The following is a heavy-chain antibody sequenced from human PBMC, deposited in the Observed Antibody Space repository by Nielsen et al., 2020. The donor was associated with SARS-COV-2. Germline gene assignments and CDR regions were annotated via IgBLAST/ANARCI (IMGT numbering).Heavy chain of an antibody. D-gene: IGHD4-23*01. CDR1: GYSFTSYW. V-gene: IGHV5-51*01. Sequence: GESLKISCKGSGYSFTSYWIGWVRQMPGKGLEWMGIIYPGDSDTRYSPSFQVQVTISADKSISTAYLQWSSLKASDTAMYYCARQAVYGGNSKYWFDPWGQGTLVTVSS. CDR3: ARQAVYGGNSKYWFDP. CDR2: IYPGDSDT. J-gene: IGHJ5*02.